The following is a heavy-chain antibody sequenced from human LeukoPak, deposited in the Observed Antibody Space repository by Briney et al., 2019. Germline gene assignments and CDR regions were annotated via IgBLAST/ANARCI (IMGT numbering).Heavy chain of an antibody. CDR1: GFTFSDYY. Sequence: GGSLRLSCAASGFTFSDYYMSWIRQAPGKGLEWLSYISSSGSTVYYADSVKGRFTISRDNAKNSLYLQMNSLRAEDTAVYYCARDAPLQVPAYNWFDPWGQGTLVTVSS. CDR2: ISSSGSTV. J-gene: IGHJ5*02. V-gene: IGHV3-11*01. D-gene: IGHD2-2*01. CDR3: ARDAPLQVPAYNWFDP.